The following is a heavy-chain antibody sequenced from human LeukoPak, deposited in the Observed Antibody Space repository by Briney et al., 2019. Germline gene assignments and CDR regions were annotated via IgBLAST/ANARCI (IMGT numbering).Heavy chain of an antibody. Sequence: SETLSLTCTVSGGSISSGDYYWSWIRQPPGKGLEWIGYIYYSGHTYYNPSLKSRVTISVDTSKNQFSLKLSSVTAADTAVYYCAREWLSQESFDYWGQGTLVTVSS. V-gene: IGHV4-30-4*01. CDR1: GGSISSGDYY. CDR2: IYYSGHT. CDR3: AREWLSQESFDY. J-gene: IGHJ4*02. D-gene: IGHD3-22*01.